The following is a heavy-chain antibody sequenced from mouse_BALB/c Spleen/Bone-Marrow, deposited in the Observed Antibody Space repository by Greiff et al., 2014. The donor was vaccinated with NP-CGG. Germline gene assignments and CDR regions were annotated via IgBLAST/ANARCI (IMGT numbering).Heavy chain of an antibody. J-gene: IGHJ3*01. CDR2: IYPGDGDT. CDR1: GYTFTSYW. CDR3: ARGDYDYGDWFAY. V-gene: IGHV1-87*01. D-gene: IGHD2-4*01. Sequence: QVQLQQSGAELARPGASVKLSCKASGYTFTSYWMQWVKQRPGQGLEWIGAIYPGDGDTRYTQKFKGKATLTADKSSSTAYMQLSSLASEDSAVYYCARGDYDYGDWFAYWGQGTLVTVSA.